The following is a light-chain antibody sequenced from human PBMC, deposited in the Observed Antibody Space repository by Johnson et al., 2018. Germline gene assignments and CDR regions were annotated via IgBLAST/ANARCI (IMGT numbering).Light chain of an antibody. V-gene: IGLV1-51*02. CDR3: GTWDSSLSAGNV. J-gene: IGLJ1*01. Sequence: QSVLTQPPSVSAAPGQKVTISCSGSSSNIGNNYLSWYQQLPGTAPKLLIYENNKRPSGIPDRFSGSKSGTSATLGITGLQTGDEADYYCGTWDSSLSAGNVVGTGTKVTVL. CDR1: SSNIGNNY. CDR2: ENN.